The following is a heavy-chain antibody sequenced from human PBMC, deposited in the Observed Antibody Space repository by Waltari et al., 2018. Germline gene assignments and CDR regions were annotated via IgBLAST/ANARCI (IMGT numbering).Heavy chain of an antibody. CDR2: RSYDGSNK. CDR1: GFTFSSYG. V-gene: IGHV3-30*18. Sequence: QVQLVESGGGVVQPGRSLRLSCAASGFTFSSYGMHWVRQAPGKGLEWVAVRSYDGSNKYYADSVKGRFTISRDNSKNTLYLQMNSLRAEDTAVYYCAKVATTYFDYWGQGTLVTVSS. D-gene: IGHD4-17*01. J-gene: IGHJ4*02. CDR3: AKVATTYFDY.